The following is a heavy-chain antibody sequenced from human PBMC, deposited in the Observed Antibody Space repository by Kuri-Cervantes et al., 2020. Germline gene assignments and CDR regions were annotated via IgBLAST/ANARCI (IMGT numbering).Heavy chain of an antibody. Sequence: SETLSLTCTVSGGSISSYYWSWIRQPPGKGLEWIGYIYYSGSTNYNPSLKSRVTISVDTSKNQFSLKLSSVTAADTAVYYCARADHYYYGMDVWGQGTTVTVCS. CDR3: ARADHYYYGMDV. CDR2: IYYSGST. V-gene: IGHV4-59*01. CDR1: GGSISSYY. J-gene: IGHJ6*02.